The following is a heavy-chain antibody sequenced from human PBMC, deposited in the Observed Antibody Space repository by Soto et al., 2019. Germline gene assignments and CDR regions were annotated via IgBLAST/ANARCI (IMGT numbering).Heavy chain of an antibody. CDR1: GFTFSSYS. J-gene: IGHJ6*01. D-gene: IGHD5-12*01. V-gene: IGHV3-48*01. CDR2: ISSSSSTI. CDR3: ARAESGYAHGCSYYGMDV. Sequence: EVQLVESGGGLVQPGGSLRLSCAASGFTFSSYSMNWVRQAPGKGLEWVSYISSSSSTIYYADSVKGRFTISRDNAKNTLYLQMKRLRADDTAVYYCARAESGYAHGCSYYGMDVWGQGTTVTVSS.